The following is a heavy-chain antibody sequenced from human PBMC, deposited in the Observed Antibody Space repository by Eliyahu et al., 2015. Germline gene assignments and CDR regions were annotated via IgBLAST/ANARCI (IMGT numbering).Heavy chain of an antibody. CDR2: IKSKSDGGTT. CDR3: TIDPRLWFREYRVY. D-gene: IGHD3-10*01. J-gene: IGHJ4*02. Sequence: EVQLVESGGGLVKPGGPLRLSCTASGFXFSXXWXSWVRQAPGKGXEWVSRIKSKSDGGTTDLAAPVKGRFTISRDDSRSTLFLQMHSLKTEDTAVYYCTIDPRLWFREYRVYWGRGTLVTVSS. V-gene: IGHV3-15*01. CDR1: GFXFSXXW.